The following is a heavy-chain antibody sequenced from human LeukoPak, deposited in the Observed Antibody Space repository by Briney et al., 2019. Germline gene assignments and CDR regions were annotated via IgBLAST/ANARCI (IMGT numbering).Heavy chain of an antibody. J-gene: IGHJ6*03. CDR3: ARESTVKPGGNYYYYMDV. V-gene: IGHV4-4*07. Sequence: SETLSLTCTVSGGSISSYYWSWIRQPAGKGLEWIGRIYTSGSTNYNPSLKSRVTMSVDTSKNQFSLKLSSVTAADTAVYYCARESTVKPGGNYYYYMDVWGKGTTVTVSS. CDR2: IYTSGST. CDR1: GGSISSYY. D-gene: IGHD4-11*01.